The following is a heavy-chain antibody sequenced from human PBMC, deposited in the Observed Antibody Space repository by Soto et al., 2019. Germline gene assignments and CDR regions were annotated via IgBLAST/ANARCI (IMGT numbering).Heavy chain of an antibody. V-gene: IGHV4-31*03. CDR3: ARVFIAAGEVRFDP. D-gene: IGHD6-13*01. J-gene: IGHJ5*02. Sequence: QVQLQESGPGLVKPSQTLSLTCTVSGGSISSGGYYWSWIRQHPGKGLEWIGYIYYSGSTYYNPSLKSRVNIAVDTSKNQFSLKLSSVTAADTAVYYCARVFIAAGEVRFDPWGQGTLVTVSS. CDR1: GGSISSGGYY. CDR2: IYYSGST.